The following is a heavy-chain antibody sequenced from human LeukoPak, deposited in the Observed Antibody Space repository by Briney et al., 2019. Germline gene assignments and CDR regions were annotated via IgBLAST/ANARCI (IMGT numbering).Heavy chain of an antibody. Sequence: PGGSLRLSCAASGFTFDDYAMRWVRQAPGKGLEWVSGISWNSGSIGYADSVKGRFTISRDNAKNSLYLQMNSLRAEDMALYYCAKGKGGSTTSCPDYWGQGTLVTASS. CDR2: ISWNSGSI. CDR3: AKGKGGSTTSCPDY. V-gene: IGHV3-9*03. D-gene: IGHD2-2*01. J-gene: IGHJ4*02. CDR1: GFTFDDYA.